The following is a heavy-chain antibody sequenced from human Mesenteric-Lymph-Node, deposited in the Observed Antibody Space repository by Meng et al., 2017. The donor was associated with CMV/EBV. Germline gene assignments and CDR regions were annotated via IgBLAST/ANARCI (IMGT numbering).Heavy chain of an antibody. CDR1: GYTFTGYY. CDR2: INSNSGGT. J-gene: IGHJ4*02. Sequence: AAVQVSCKASGYTFTGYYMHWVRQAPGQGREWMGWINSNSGGTNYAQKFQGRVTMTRDTSISTAYMELSRLRSDDTAVYYCARGGYYDFWSGPLYYFDYWGQGTLVTVSS. CDR3: ARGGYYDFWSGPLYYFDY. D-gene: IGHD3-3*01. V-gene: IGHV1-2*02.